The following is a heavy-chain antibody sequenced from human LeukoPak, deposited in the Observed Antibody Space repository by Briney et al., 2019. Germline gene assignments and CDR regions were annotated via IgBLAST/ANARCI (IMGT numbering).Heavy chain of an antibody. CDR2: MYYSGST. Sequence: SETLSLTCTVSGGSISSTTYYWGWIRQPPGKGLEWIGYIYYSGTGNMYYSGSTYYNPSLKSRATISIDTSNNHFSLKLTSVTAADTAVYYCARGPDHAKVGYWGQGTLVTVSS. D-gene: IGHD1-14*01. CDR1: GGSISSTTYY. J-gene: IGHJ4*02. V-gene: IGHV4-39*07. CDR3: ARGPDHAKVGY.